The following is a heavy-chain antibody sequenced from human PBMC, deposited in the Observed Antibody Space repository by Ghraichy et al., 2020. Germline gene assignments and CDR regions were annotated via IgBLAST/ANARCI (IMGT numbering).Heavy chain of an antibody. CDR2: IRRQAHGGTT. CDR3: SRGDYYDNAGYYLLFDS. J-gene: IGHJ4*02. D-gene: IGHD3-22*01. Sequence: GGSLRLSCTASGFTFGDYGMTWVRQAPGQGLEWVGFIRRQAHGGTTEYAASVKGRFTITRDDSKSIAYLLMNSLQTEEPAIYYCSRGDYYDNAGYYLLFDSWGQGTLVTVSS. CDR1: GFTFGDYG. V-gene: IGHV3-49*04.